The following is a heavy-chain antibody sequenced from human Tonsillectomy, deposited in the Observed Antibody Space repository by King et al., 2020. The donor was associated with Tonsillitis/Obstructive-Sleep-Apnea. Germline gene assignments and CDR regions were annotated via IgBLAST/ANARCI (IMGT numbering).Heavy chain of an antibody. CDR1: GGSFSGYY. Sequence: VQLQQWGAGLLKPSETLSLTCAVYGGSFSGYYWSWIRQPPGKGLEWIGEINHSGSTKYNPSLKSRLTISVDTSKNQFSLRLSSVTAADTAVYYCARGGQSNDNYYYYYYYMDVWGKGTTVPVSS. V-gene: IGHV4-34*01. CDR3: ARGGQSNDNYYYYYYYMDV. D-gene: IGHD5-24*01. CDR2: INHSGST. J-gene: IGHJ6*03.